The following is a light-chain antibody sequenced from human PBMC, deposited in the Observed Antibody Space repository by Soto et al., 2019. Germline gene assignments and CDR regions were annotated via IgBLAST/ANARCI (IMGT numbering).Light chain of an antibody. CDR2: DAS. CDR1: QSIGTW. CDR3: QQYTNYPWT. Sequence: DIQMTQSPSTLSASAGDRVTITCRASQSIGTWLAWYQHRPGKAPSLLIYDASTLRTGVPSRISGSGSGTEFTLTISSLQPDDFATYYCQQYTNYPWTFGQGTKVDI. J-gene: IGKJ1*01. V-gene: IGKV1-5*01.